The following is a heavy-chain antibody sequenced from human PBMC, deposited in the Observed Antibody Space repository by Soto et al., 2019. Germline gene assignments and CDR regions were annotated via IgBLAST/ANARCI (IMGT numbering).Heavy chain of an antibody. D-gene: IGHD2-15*01. CDR3: AREENCSDGICYSEYFQR. V-gene: IGHV1-46*01. J-gene: IGHJ1*01. CDR1: GYIFTAYS. Sequence: GGSVKVCVNACGYIFTAYSMHWVRQAPGQGLEWMGVVNPSGGSTNYAQKFQGRITMTRDTSTSTVYMDLSSLTSEDTAVYYCAREENCSDGICYSEYFQRWGQGTMVTVSS. CDR2: VNPSGGST.